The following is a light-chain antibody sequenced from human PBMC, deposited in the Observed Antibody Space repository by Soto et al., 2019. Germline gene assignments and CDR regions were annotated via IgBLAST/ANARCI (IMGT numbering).Light chain of an antibody. CDR2: DAS. V-gene: IGKV1-5*01. J-gene: IGKJ2*01. CDR3: QQYNSQYT. Sequence: DIQMTQSPSTLSASVGDRVTITCRASQSISSWLAWYQQKPGKAPKLLIYDASSLESGVPSRFSGSGSGTEFTLTLSSLQPDDFATYYCQQYNSQYTFGQGTKLEIK. CDR1: QSISSW.